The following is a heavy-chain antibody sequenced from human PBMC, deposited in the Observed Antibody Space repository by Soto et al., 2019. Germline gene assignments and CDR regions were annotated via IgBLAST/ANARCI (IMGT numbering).Heavy chain of an antibody. CDR2: IIPIFGTA. CDR1: GGTFSSYA. J-gene: IGHJ4*02. V-gene: IGHV1-69*13. CDR3: ARALSSSEARPFFGY. D-gene: IGHD6-6*01. Sequence: AASVKVSCKASGGTFSSYAISWVRQAPGQGLEWMGGIIPIFGTANYAQKFQGRVTITADESTSTAYMELSSLRSEDTAVYYCARALSSSEARPFFGYWGQGTLVTVSS.